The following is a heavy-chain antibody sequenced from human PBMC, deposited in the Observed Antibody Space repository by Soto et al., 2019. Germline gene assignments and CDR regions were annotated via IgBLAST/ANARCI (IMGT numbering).Heavy chain of an antibody. Sequence: PGGSLRLSCAASGFTFSSHWMSWVRQAPGKGLEWVANIKQDGSEKYYVDSVKGRFTISRDNAKNSLYLQMNSLRAEDTAVYYCARFYYDSSGYLPSPYYYYYGMDVWGQGTTATVSS. CDR1: GFTFSSHW. J-gene: IGHJ6*02. CDR3: ARFYYDSSGYLPSPYYYYYGMDV. V-gene: IGHV3-7*04. D-gene: IGHD3-22*01. CDR2: IKQDGSEK.